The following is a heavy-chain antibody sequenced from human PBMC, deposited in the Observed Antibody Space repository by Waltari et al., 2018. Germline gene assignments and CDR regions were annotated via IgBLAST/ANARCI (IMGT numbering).Heavy chain of an antibody. CDR3: ARDSTRRFDY. D-gene: IGHD6-6*01. CDR2: INEDGSEK. CDR1: GFSFSSYW. Sequence: EVQLVESGGGLVQPGGSLRLPGAASGFSFSSYWMTGVRQAPGKGLEWVASINEDGSEKQYVDSVKGRFTISRDNAKNSLYLQMNSLRADDTAVYYCARDSTRRFDYWGQGTLVTVSS. V-gene: IGHV3-7*01. J-gene: IGHJ4*02.